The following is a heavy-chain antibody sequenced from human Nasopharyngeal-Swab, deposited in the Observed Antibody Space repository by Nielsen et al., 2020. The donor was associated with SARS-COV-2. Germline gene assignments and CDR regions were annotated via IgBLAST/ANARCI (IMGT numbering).Heavy chain of an antibody. V-gene: IGHV3-74*01. J-gene: IGHJ4*01. Sequence: LSLTCAASGFTFTDYWIHWVRQTPEKGLEWISRVHNDGSSTTYADSVKGRFTISRDNAKNTAYLQMNSLRAEDTALYYCARGGIGSFDSWGHGTLVTVSS. CDR2: VHNDGSST. CDR1: GFTFTDYW. CDR3: ARGGIGSFDS. D-gene: IGHD3-16*01.